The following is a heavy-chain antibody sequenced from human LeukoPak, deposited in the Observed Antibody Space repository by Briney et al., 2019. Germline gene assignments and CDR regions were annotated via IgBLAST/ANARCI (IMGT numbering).Heavy chain of an antibody. D-gene: IGHD6-13*01. J-gene: IGHJ4*02. CDR2: IWHSGST. Sequence: SGTLSLTCVVSGDSISSGNWWIWVRQPPGKGLEWIGGIWHSGSTNYNPSLKSRVTISLDKSKNQFSLNLTSVTAADTAVYYCARSSSWYGIGYWGQGALVTVSS. CDR3: ARSSSWYGIGY. CDR1: GDSISSGNW. V-gene: IGHV4-4*02.